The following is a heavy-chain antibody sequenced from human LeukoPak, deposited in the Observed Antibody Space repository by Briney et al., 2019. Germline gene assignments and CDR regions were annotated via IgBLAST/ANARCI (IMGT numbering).Heavy chain of an antibody. D-gene: IGHD1-26*01. CDR2: ICTSGST. J-gene: IGHJ3*02. Sequence: SETLSLTCTVSGGSISSNSFYWGWIRQPAGKGLEWIGRICTSGSTNYNPSLKSRVTMSVDTSKNQFSLKLSSVTAADTAVYYCARGPRRSGSQLLARIFDIWGQGTMVTVSS. CDR3: ARGPRRSGSQLLARIFDI. V-gene: IGHV4-61*02. CDR1: GGSISSNSFY.